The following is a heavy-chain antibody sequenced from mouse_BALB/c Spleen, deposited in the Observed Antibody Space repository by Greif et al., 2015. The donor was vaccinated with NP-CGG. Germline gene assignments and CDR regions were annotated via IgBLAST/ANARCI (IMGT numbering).Heavy chain of an antibody. CDR3: ARQDTYYYGSSYWFAY. V-gene: IGHV5-9-3*01. D-gene: IGHD1-1*01. CDR2: ISSGGSYT. J-gene: IGHJ3*01. CDR1: GFTFSSYA. Sequence: EVKVVESGGGLVKPGGSLKLSCAASGFTFSSYAMSWVRQTPEKRLEWVATISSGGSYTYYPDSVKGRFTISRDNAKNTLYLQMSSLRSEDTAMYYCARQDTYYYGSSYWFAYWGQGTLVTVSA.